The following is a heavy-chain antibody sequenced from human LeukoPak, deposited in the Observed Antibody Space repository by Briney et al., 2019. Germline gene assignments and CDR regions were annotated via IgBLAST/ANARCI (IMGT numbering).Heavy chain of an antibody. CDR2: ISYDGSDK. V-gene: IGHV3-30-3*01. CDR1: GFIFSSYA. CDR3: ARDVVRGPDDGYFQH. D-gene: IGHD3-10*02. J-gene: IGHJ1*01. Sequence: PGGSLILSCAASGFIFSSYAMHWVRQAPGKGLEWVAVISYDGSDKKYADSVKGRFTISRDNSKNTLYVQMNSLRAEDTALYYCARDVVRGPDDGYFQHWGQGTLVTVSS.